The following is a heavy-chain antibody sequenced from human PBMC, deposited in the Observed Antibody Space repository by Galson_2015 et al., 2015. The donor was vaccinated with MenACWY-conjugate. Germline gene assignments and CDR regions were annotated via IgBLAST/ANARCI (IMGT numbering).Heavy chain of an antibody. CDR2: INPSSGTT. J-gene: IGHJ4*02. V-gene: IGHV1-46*01. Sequence: SVKVSCKASGYTSTTDSIHWVRQAPGQGLEWMGRINPSSGTTTYAQKFQGRVTMTRDTSYMELYSLRSEDTAVYYCAGRNSSGGRGDFDYWGQGTLVTGSS. D-gene: IGHD2-15*01. CDR1: GYTSTTDS. CDR3: AGRNSSGGRGDFDY.